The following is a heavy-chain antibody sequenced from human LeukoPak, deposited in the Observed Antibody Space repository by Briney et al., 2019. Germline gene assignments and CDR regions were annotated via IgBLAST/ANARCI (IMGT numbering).Heavy chain of an antibody. Sequence: GGSLRLSCAASGFTVGSNYMSWVRQAPGKGVEWVSVIYSGGSTYYADSVKGRFTISRDNSKNTLYLQMNSLRAEDTAVYYCARDSNSSGCFDYWGQGTLVTVSS. J-gene: IGHJ4*02. CDR3: ARDSNSSGCFDY. CDR1: GFTVGSNY. D-gene: IGHD6-19*01. V-gene: IGHV3-53*01. CDR2: IYSGGST.